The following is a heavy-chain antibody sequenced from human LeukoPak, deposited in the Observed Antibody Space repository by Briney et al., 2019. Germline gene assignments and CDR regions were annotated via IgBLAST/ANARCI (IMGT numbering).Heavy chain of an antibody. J-gene: IGHJ4*02. CDR1: GGSFSGYY. CDR3: ATYYDSSGYKLDY. CDR2: IYHSGST. Sequence: SETLSLTCAVYGGSFSGYYWSWIRQPPGKGLEWIGEIYHSGSTNYNPSLKSRVTISVDKSKNQFSLKLSSVTAADTAVYYCATYYDSSGYKLDYWGQGTLVTVSS. V-gene: IGHV4-34*01. D-gene: IGHD3-22*01.